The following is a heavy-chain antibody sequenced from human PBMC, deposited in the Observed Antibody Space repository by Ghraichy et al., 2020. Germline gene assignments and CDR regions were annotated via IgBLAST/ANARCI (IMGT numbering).Heavy chain of an antibody. V-gene: IGHV4-61*01. J-gene: IGHJ3*02. CDR1: GGSVSSGSYY. D-gene: IGHD3-10*01. CDR3: ARDRMVRGVIDAFDI. CDR2: IYYSGST. Sequence: GSLRLSCTVSGGSVSSGSYYWSWIRQPPGKGLEWIGYIYYSGSTNYNPSLKSRVTISVDTSKNQFSLKLSSVTAADTAVYYCARDRMVRGVIDAFDIWGQGTMVTVSS.